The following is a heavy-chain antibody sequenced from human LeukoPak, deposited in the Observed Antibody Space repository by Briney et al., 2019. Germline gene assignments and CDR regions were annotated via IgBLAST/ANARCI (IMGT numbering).Heavy chain of an antibody. J-gene: IGHJ3*02. V-gene: IGHV4-59*08. CDR2: IYYSGST. CDR3: ARRLLGSSKRGAFDI. Sequence: PSETLSLTCTVSGGSISSYYWSWIRHTPGKGLEWIAYIYYSGSTNYNPSLKSRVTLSVDTSKNQFSLKLSSVTAADTAVYYCARRLLGSSKRGAFDIWGQGTMVTVSS. CDR1: GGSISSYY. D-gene: IGHD6-6*01.